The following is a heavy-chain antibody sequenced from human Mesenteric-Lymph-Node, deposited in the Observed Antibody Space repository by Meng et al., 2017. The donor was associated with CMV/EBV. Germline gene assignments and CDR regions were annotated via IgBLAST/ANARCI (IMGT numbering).Heavy chain of an antibody. CDR1: GGSLSGYS. Sequence: SCAVYGGSLSGYSWSWIRQPPGKGLEWIGEINHSGITNYNPSLMSRVTVSADTSKNQFSLKITSVTAADTAVYYCTRGSGLAGYWGQGTQVTVSS. V-gene: IGHV4-34*01. CDR3: TRGSGLAGY. J-gene: IGHJ4*02. CDR2: INHSGIT.